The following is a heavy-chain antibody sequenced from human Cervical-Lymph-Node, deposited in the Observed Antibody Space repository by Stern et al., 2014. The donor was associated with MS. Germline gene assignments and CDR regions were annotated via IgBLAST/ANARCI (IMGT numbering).Heavy chain of an antibody. CDR3: ARGLATALIADF. D-gene: IGHD2-21*01. CDR2: IHHNSGDT. J-gene: IGHJ4*02. Sequence: QDQLVQSGADVKKPGASLKVSCKASGYTFTDYYMQWVRQAPGQGLEWMGWIHHNSGDTNEARKFQGRFTLTRDTSISTAYLELSSLTYDDTAVYYCARGLATALIADFWGQGTLVTVS. CDR1: GYTFTDYY. V-gene: IGHV1-2*02.